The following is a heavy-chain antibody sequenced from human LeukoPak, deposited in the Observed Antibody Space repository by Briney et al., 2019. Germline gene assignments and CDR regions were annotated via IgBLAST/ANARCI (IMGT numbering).Heavy chain of an antibody. CDR3: GRGGSYGERYYYYYMDV. J-gene: IGHJ6*03. Sequence: SETLSLTCTVSSGSVTNYYWSWIRQPPGKGLEWIGYIYYSGSTNYNPSLKSRVTISVDTSKNQFSLKLSSVTAADTAVYYCGRGGSYGERYYYYYMDVWGKGTTVTVSS. CDR2: IYYSGST. CDR1: SGSVTNYY. D-gene: IGHD1-26*01. V-gene: IGHV4-59*02.